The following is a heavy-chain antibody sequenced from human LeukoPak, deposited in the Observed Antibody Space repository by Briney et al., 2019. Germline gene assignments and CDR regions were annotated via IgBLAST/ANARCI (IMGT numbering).Heavy chain of an antibody. CDR2: IYYSGST. V-gene: IGHV4-30-4*01. Sequence: SETLSLTCTVSGGSISSGDYYWSWIRQPPGKGLEWIGYIYYSGSTYYNPSLKSRVTISVDTSKNQFSLKLSSVTAADTAVYYCARDGVLMGSGYSPPFDYWGQGTLVTVSS. CDR3: ARDGVLMGSGYSPPFDY. CDR1: GGSISSGDYY. D-gene: IGHD3-22*01. J-gene: IGHJ4*02.